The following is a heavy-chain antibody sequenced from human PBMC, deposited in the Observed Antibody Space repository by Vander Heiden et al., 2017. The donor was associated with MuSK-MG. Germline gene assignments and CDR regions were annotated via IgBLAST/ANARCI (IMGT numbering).Heavy chain of an antibody. D-gene: IGHD7-27*01. V-gene: IGHV4-61*02. J-gene: IGHJ4*02. CDR3: ARGRTGDVPYFDY. CDR2: IYTSGST. CDR1: GGSLTRGSYY. Sequence: QVQLQESAPGLVKPSPPLSLTCPVSGGSLTRGSYYWSWIRQPAGKGLEWIGRIYTSGSTNYNPSLKSRVTMSVDTSKNQFSLKLSSVTAADTAVYYCARGRTGDVPYFDYWGQGTLVTVSS.